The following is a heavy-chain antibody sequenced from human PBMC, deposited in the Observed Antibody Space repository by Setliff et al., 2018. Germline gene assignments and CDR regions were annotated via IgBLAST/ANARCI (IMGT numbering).Heavy chain of an antibody. CDR3: ARRSSSGNGFDY. CDR1: GYTFTSYY. J-gene: IGHJ4*02. Sequence: ASVKVSCKASGYTFTSYYMHWVRQAPGQGLEWMGIINPSGGSTSYAQKFQGRVTMTRDASTSTVYMELSSLRSEDTAVYYCARRSSSGNGFDYWGQGTQVTVSS. V-gene: IGHV1-46*01. D-gene: IGHD6-13*01. CDR2: INPSGGST.